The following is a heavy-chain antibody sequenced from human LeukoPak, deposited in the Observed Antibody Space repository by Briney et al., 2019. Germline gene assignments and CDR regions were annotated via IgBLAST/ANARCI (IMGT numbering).Heavy chain of an antibody. V-gene: IGHV4-4*07. Sequence: SETLSLTCSVSSDSISTYDWSWIRQPAGKGLEWLGQIFTSGSATYNSSLKSRLTMSVDKSKNQVSLKLISVTAADTAIYYCARHSPSGWYFFDFWGRGTLDTVSS. CDR1: SDSISTYD. J-gene: IGHJ4*02. D-gene: IGHD6-19*01. CDR3: ARHSPSGWYFFDF. CDR2: IFTSGSA.